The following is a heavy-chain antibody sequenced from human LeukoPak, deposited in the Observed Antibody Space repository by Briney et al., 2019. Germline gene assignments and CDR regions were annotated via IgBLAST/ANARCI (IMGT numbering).Heavy chain of an antibody. D-gene: IGHD1-26*01. J-gene: IGHJ4*02. CDR1: GYTFTTYA. V-gene: IGHV1-3*01. Sequence: ASVNVSCKASGYTFTTYAVHWVRQAPGQRLEWVGWINAGNGDTKYSQKFQGRVTIARDTSASTAYMELSSLRSEDTAIYYCARQGGGPYSGSPFDYWGQGTLVTVSS. CDR3: ARQGGGPYSGSPFDY. CDR2: INAGNGDT.